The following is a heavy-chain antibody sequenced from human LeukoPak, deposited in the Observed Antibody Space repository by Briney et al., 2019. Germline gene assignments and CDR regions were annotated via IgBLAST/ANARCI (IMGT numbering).Heavy chain of an antibody. CDR3: ARRYCSSTNCYAFDF. CDR2: ISSSSRYT. D-gene: IGHD2-2*01. Sequence: PGGPLRLSCAASGFTFSNYSMNWVRQAPGKGLEWVSSISSSSRYTYYADSVKGRFTISRDNAKNSLYLQMNSLRAEDTAVYYCARRYCSSTNCYAFDFWGQGTLVTVSS. J-gene: IGHJ4*02. V-gene: IGHV3-21*01. CDR1: GFTFSNYS.